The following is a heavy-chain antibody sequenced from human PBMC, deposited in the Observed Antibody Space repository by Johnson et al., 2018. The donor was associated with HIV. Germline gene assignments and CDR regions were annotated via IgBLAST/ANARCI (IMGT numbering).Heavy chain of an antibody. V-gene: IGHV3-30-3*01. J-gene: IGHJ3*02. CDR2: ISYDGSNK. CDR3: TRRSPYDAFDI. CDR1: GFTFGDSA. Sequence: QVQLVESGGGVVQSGRSLRLSCAASGFTFGDSAIHWVRQAPGKGLEWVAVISYDGSNKYYADSVKGRFTISRDNSKNTLSLQMNSLRAEDTAVYYCTRRSPYDAFDIWGQWTMVTVSS.